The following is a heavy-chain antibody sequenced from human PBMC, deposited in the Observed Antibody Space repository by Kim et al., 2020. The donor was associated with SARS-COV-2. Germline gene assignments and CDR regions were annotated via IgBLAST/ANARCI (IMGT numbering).Heavy chain of an antibody. Sequence: GGSLRLSCAASGFTFSSYSMNWVRQAPGKGLEWVSYISSSSSTIYYADSVKGRFTISRDNAKNSLYLQMNSLRDEDTAVYYCARDSAREWLLSYYYYGMDVWGQGTTVTVSS. CDR2: ISSSSSTI. V-gene: IGHV3-48*02. J-gene: IGHJ6*02. CDR1: GFTFSSYS. CDR3: ARDSAREWLLSYYYYGMDV. D-gene: IGHD3-3*01.